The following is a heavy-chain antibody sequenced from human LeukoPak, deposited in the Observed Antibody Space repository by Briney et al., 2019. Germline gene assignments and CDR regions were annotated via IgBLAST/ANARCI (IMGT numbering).Heavy chain of an antibody. CDR2: IRSKAYGGKP. D-gene: IGHD5-12*01. CDR1: GFTFGDYA. V-gene: IGHV3-49*04. CDR3: TRVIVATKDY. Sequence: GGSLRLSCTGSGFTFGDYAMNWVRQDPGKGLEWVGFIRSKAYGGKPEYAASVKGRFTISRVDSKSIAYLQMNSLKTEDTAVYYCTRVIVATKDYWGQGTLVTVSS. J-gene: IGHJ4*02.